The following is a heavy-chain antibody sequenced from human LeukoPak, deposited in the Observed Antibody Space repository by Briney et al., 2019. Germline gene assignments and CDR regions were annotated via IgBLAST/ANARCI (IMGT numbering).Heavy chain of an antibody. J-gene: IGHJ4*02. V-gene: IGHV3-11*01. CDR2: ISSSGSTI. CDR1: GFTFSDYY. D-gene: IGHD5-12*01. CDR3: ARDSEGGYSGYDYEGIDY. Sequence: GGSLRLSCAASGFTFSDYYMSWIRQAPGKGLEWVSYISSSGSTIYYADSVKGRFTISRDNAKNSLYLQMNSLRAEDTAVYYCARDSEGGYSGYDYEGIDYWGQGTLVTVSS.